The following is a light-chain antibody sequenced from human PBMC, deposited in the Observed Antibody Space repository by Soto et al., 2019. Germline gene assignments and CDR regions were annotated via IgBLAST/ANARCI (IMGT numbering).Light chain of an antibody. CDR1: QSVSRY. CDR3: LQDYNYPLP. Sequence: QMTQSPSSLSALVGDRVTITCRASQSVSRYLNWYQQKPGKAPKLLIYAASSLQSGVPSRFSGSGSGTDFTLTISSLQPEDFATYYCLQDYNYPLPFGGGTKVDIK. V-gene: IGKV1-6*01. CDR2: AAS. J-gene: IGKJ4*01.